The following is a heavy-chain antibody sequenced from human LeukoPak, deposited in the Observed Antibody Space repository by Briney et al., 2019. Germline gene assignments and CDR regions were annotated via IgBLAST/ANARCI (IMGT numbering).Heavy chain of an antibody. Sequence: GGSLRLSCAASEFSVGSNYMTWVRQAPGKGLEWVSLIYSGGSTYYADSVKGRFTISRDNSKNTLYLQMNSLRAEDTAVYYCARDVVRGVLDVWGKGTTVTISS. V-gene: IGHV3-66*01. CDR3: ARDVVRGVLDV. D-gene: IGHD3-10*01. CDR2: IYSGGST. J-gene: IGHJ6*04. CDR1: EFSVGSNY.